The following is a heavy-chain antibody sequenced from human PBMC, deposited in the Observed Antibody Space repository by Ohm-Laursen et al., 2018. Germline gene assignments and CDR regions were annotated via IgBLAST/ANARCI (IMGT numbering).Heavy chain of an antibody. CDR1: GGSISNYY. CDR2: IYYNGNP. J-gene: IGHJ4*02. Sequence: GTLSLTCTVSGGSISNYYWSWIRQPPGKTLEWIGYIYYNGNPNYNPSLKSRVTISVYTSKNQFSLKLSSVTAADTAVYYCVLYSSFSVYWGQGTLVTVSS. D-gene: IGHD6-19*01. V-gene: IGHV4-59*08. CDR3: VLYSSFSVY.